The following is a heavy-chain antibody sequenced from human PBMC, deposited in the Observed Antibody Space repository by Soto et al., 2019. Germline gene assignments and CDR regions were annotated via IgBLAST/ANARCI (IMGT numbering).Heavy chain of an antibody. CDR3: ATEGRQTYFFGH. CDR1: GYTFTTYN. Sequence: QVQLVQSGAEVKEPGASLSLYCKASGYTFTTYNLHWLRQAPGQGLEWMGIISPNGTYTGYGQRFLGRVIMTYDTTTSSVYMALNSLTSEDTAVYYCATEGRQTYFFGHWSQGTLVTVPS. CDR2: ISPNGTYT. V-gene: IGHV1-46*01. J-gene: IGHJ4*02.